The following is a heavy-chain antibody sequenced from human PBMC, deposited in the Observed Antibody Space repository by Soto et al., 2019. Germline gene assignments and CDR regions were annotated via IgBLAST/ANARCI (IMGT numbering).Heavy chain of an antibody. Sequence: QVQLVESGGGVVQPGRSLRLSCAASGFTFSSYDMHWVRQAPGKGLEWVAVIWYDGSNKDYADSVKGRFTISRDNSKNTLYLQMNSLRGEDTAVYYCARGYGVKSGTFDFWGQGTMVTVSS. V-gene: IGHV3-33*01. CDR2: IWYDGSNK. CDR3: ARGYGVKSGTFDF. D-gene: IGHD4-17*01. J-gene: IGHJ3*01. CDR1: GFTFSSYD.